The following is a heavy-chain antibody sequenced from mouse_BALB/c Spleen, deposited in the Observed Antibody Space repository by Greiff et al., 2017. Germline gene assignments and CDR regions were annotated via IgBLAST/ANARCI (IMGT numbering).Heavy chain of an antibody. Sequence: VQLQQSGPELVKPGASVKMSCKASGYTFTSYVMHWVKQKPGQGLVWIGYINPYNDGTKYNEKFKGKATLTSDKSSSTAYMELSSLTSEDSAVYYCARSDYGYDGNWYFDVWGAGTSVTVSS. D-gene: IGHD2-2*01. V-gene: IGHV1-14*01. J-gene: IGHJ1*01. CDR1: GYTFTSYV. CDR3: ARSDYGYDGNWYFDV. CDR2: INPYNDGT.